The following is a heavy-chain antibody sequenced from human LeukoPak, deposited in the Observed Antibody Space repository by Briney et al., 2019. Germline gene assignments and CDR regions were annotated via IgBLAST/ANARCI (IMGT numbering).Heavy chain of an antibody. CDR1: GYTFTSYG. V-gene: IGHV1-18*01. CDR2: ISTYNGNT. J-gene: IGHJ4*02. D-gene: IGHD3-10*01. CDR3: ARDITMVRGVITSPYYFDY. Sequence: ASVKVSCKASGYTFTSYGISWVRQAPGQGLEWMGWISTYNGNTHYAQKLQGRVTMTTDTSTSTAYMELRSLRSDDTAVYYCARDITMVRGVITSPYYFDYWGQGTLVTVSS.